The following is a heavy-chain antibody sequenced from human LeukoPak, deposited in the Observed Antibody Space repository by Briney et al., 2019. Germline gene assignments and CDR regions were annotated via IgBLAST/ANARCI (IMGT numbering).Heavy chain of an antibody. V-gene: IGHV3-30*03. J-gene: IGHJ6*02. D-gene: IGHD2-2*01. Sequence: PGGSLRLSCAASGLTFSSYGMHWVRQAPGKGLEWVAVISYDGSNKYYADSVKGRFSISRDNSKNTLYLQMNSLRAEDTAVYYCARDRVVPAADAFYYYGMDVWGQGTTVTVSS. CDR2: ISYDGSNK. CDR1: GLTFSSYG. CDR3: ARDRVVPAADAFYYYGMDV.